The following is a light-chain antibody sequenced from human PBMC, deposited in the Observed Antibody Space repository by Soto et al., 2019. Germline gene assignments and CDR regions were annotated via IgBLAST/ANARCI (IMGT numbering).Light chain of an antibody. V-gene: IGKV1-5*01. Sequence: DIQRSQSPSTKSATSGDRVTITCRASQSISSWLAWYQQKPGKAPKLLIYDASNLESGVPSRFSGSGSGTEFTLTISNLQPDDFATYYCQQYENYWTFGQGTKVDIK. CDR3: QQYENYWT. J-gene: IGKJ1*01. CDR2: DAS. CDR1: QSISSW.